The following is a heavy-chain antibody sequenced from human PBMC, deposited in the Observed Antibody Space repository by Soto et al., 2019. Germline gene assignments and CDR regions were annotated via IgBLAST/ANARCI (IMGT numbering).Heavy chain of an antibody. D-gene: IGHD3-3*02. CDR2: INSDGSST. J-gene: IGHJ4*02. Sequence: EVQLVESGGGLVQPGGSLRLSCAASGFTFSSYWMHWVRQAPGKWLVWVSRINSDGSSTYYADSVKGRFTISRDNAKNTLYMQMNSLRAEDTAVYYCARHLAGNMDYWCQGTLVTVSS. CDR3: ARHLAGNMDY. V-gene: IGHV3-74*01. CDR1: GFTFSSYW.